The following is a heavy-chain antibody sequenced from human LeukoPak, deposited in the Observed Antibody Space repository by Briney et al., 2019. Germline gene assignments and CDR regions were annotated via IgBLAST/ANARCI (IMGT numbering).Heavy chain of an antibody. CDR3: ARDRSQEFDP. CDR2: ISYDGSNI. D-gene: IGHD3-10*01. Sequence: GGSLRLSCAASGFTFRTYALHWVRQAPGKGLEWAAGISYDGSNIYHADSVKGRFTISRDNSKNTLYLQMDSLRPEDTAVYYCARDRSQEFDPWGQGTLVTVSS. J-gene: IGHJ5*02. V-gene: IGHV3-30*04. CDR1: GFTFRTYA.